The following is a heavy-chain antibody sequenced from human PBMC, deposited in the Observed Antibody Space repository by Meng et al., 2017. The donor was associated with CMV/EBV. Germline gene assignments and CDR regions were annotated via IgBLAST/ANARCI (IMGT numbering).Heavy chain of an antibody. CDR1: GGTFSSYA. CDR3: ARQIPRYCSSTSCLTLNWFDP. CDR2: IIPIFGTA. J-gene: IGHJ5*02. V-gene: IGHV1-69*05. D-gene: IGHD2-2*01. Sequence: SVKVSCKASGGTFSSYAISWVRQAPGQGLEWMGGIIPIFGTANYAQKFQGRVTITTDESTSTAYMELSSLRSEDTAVCYCARQIPRYCSSTSCLTLNWFDPWGQGTLVTVSS.